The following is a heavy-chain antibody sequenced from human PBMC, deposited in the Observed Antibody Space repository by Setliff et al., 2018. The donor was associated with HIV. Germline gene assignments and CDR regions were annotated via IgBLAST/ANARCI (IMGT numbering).Heavy chain of an antibody. V-gene: IGHV4-4*02. D-gene: IGHD4-17*01. J-gene: IGHJ6*03. Sequence: GTLSLTCAVSGGSISSSNWWTWVRQPPGKGLEWIGEIYHSGSTKYNPSLKSRVTLSVKTSKNQFSLKLSSVTAADTAIYYCARDEQATVVTDYYYYMDVWGKGTTVTVSS. CDR2: IYHSGST. CDR3: ARDEQATVVTDYYYYMDV. CDR1: GGSISSSNW.